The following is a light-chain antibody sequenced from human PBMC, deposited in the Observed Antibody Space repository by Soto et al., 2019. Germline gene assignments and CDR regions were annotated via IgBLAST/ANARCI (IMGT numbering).Light chain of an antibody. CDR2: DAS. Sequence: DIQMTQSPSSLSASVGDRVTVTCQASQDITNYLNWYQQKPGKAPKLLIYDASNLETGVPSRFSGSRSGTDFTFTITSLQPEDIVIYYCQQYDNLPFTFGPGTKVDIK. CDR1: QDITNY. CDR3: QQYDNLPFT. J-gene: IGKJ3*01. V-gene: IGKV1-33*01.